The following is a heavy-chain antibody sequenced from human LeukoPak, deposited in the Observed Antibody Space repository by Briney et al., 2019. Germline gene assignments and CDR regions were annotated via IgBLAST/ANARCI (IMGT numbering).Heavy chain of an antibody. CDR2: IKQDGSEK. J-gene: IGHJ6*03. CDR3: ARVNRDLYYYYMDV. Sequence: PGGSLRLSCAASGFTFSSYWMSWVRQAPGKGLEWVANIKQDGSEKYYVDSVKGRFTISRDNAKNSLYLQMNSLRAEDTAVYYCARVNRDLYYYYMDVWGKGTTVTVSS. D-gene: IGHD3-10*01. V-gene: IGHV3-7*01. CDR1: GFTFSSYW.